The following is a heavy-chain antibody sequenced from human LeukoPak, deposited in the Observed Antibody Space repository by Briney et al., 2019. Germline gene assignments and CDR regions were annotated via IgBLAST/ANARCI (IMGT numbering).Heavy chain of an antibody. D-gene: IGHD2-2*01. CDR1: GGSITSAGYS. CDR3: ARGYCTSTSCSENRYYFDS. V-gene: IGHV4-61*02. Sequence: SETLSLTCTVSGGSITSAGYSWGWIRQPAGKGLEWIGRIYRSGSTNSNPSLKSRVTISVDTSKNQFSLELSSVTAADTAVYYCARGYCTSTSCSENRYYFDSWGQGALVTVSS. J-gene: IGHJ4*02. CDR2: IYRSGST.